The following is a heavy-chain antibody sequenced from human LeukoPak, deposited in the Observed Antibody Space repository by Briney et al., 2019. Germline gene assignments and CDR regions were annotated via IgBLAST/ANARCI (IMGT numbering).Heavy chain of an antibody. CDR2: IKTKTDGGTT. Sequence: PGGSLRLSCAASGITFSNAWMSWVRQAPGKGLEWLGRIKTKTDGGTTDYAAPVKGRFTISGDDSKNTLFLQMNSLKIEDTAVYYCTTTWGRAAFDFWGQGTKVTVSP. V-gene: IGHV3-15*01. J-gene: IGHJ3*01. D-gene: IGHD7-27*01. CDR3: TTTWGRAAFDF. CDR1: GITFSNAW.